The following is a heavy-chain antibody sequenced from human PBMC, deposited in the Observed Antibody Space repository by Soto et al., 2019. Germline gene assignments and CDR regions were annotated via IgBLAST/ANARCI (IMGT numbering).Heavy chain of an antibody. D-gene: IGHD1-26*01. CDR1: GGSISSDGYY. J-gene: IGHJ5*02. CDR2: IYYSGNT. V-gene: IGHV4-31*03. Sequence: SETLSLTCTVSGGSISSDGYYWSWVRQLPGKGLEWIGYIYYSGNTYYNPSLKSRVTISVDTSKNQFSLKLTSVTAADTAIYYCARVREALYWFDPWGQGFRVTVSS. CDR3: ARVREALYWFDP.